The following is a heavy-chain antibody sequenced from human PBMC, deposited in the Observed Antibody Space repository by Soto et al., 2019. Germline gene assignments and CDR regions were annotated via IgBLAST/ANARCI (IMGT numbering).Heavy chain of an antibody. J-gene: IGHJ6*02. D-gene: IGHD3-3*01. CDR3: ARESSVRYDFWSGYPGLAYYYGMDV. V-gene: IGHV1-2*04. Sequence: GASVKVSCKAYGYTFTGSNMNWVRQAPGQGVEWMGWINPNSGCTNYAQKFQGWVTMTRDTSISTAYMELSRLRSDDTGVYYCARESSVRYDFWSGYPGLAYYYGMDVWGQGTTV. CDR1: GYTFTGSN. CDR2: INPNSGCT.